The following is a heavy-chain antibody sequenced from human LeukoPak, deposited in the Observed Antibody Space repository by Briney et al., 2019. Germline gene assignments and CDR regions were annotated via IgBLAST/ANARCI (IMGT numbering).Heavy chain of an antibody. D-gene: IGHD3-22*01. CDR1: VASISSGYY. CDR2: IYYSGST. V-gene: IGHV4-38-2*02. CDR3: ARVGDDSSGYNANF. J-gene: IGHJ4*02. Sequence: PSETLSLTCTVSVASISSGYYWGWIRQPPGKGLDWIGRIYYSGSTYYSASLKSRVTISVDTSKNQSSLKLSSVTAAESAVHSCARVGDDSSGYNANFGGQGTLVTVSS.